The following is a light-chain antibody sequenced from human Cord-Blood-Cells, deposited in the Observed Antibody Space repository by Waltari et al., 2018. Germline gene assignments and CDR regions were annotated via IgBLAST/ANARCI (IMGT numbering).Light chain of an antibody. V-gene: IGLV2-8*01. J-gene: IGLJ2*01. CDR1: SSDVGGYNY. CDR3: SSYAGSNNPVV. Sequence: QSVTISCTGTSSDVGGYNYVSWYQQHPGKAPKLMIYEVSKRPSGVPDRFSGSKSGNTASLTVSGLQAEDEADYYYSSYAGSNNPVVFGGGTKLTVL. CDR2: EVS.